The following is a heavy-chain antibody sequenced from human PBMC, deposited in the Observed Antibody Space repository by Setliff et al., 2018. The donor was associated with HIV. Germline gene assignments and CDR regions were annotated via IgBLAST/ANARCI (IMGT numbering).Heavy chain of an antibody. CDR1: GGSFSGYY. CDR3: GGNGYYSIDY. CDR2: INHHKHT. J-gene: IGHJ4*02. Sequence: SETLSLTCAVYGGSFSGYYWSWIRQPPGKGLEWIGEINHHKHTYYNPSLQSRVTISVDKSKSQFSLKLNSVTAADTAVYYCGGNGYYSIDYWGQGTLVTVSS. D-gene: IGHD3-22*01. V-gene: IGHV4-34*01.